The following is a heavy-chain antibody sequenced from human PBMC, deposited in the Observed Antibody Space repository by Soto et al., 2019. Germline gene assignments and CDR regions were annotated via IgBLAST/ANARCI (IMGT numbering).Heavy chain of an antibody. D-gene: IGHD3-10*02. J-gene: IGHJ4*02. CDR1: GGSISSYY. CDR2: IYYSGRT. V-gene: IGHV4-59*01. Sequence: TLTLTCTVSGGSISSYYWSWIRQPPGKGLEWMGYIYYSGRTNYNPSLKSRVTISVDTSKNQFSLKLSSVTAADTAVYYCARGYMLLDYWGQGTLVTVSS. CDR3: ARGYMLLDY.